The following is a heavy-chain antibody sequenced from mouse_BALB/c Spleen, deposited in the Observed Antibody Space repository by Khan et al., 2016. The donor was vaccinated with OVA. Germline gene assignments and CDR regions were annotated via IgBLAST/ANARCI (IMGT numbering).Heavy chain of an antibody. J-gene: IGHJ3*01. CDR2: IYPGSGYI. CDR1: GYTFTDFL. D-gene: IGHD3-2*02. Sequence: QVQLQQSGPELVKPGASVKMSCKASGYTFTDFLISWLKQRPGQGLEWIGEIYPGSGYIYYNENFKGKATLTSDKSSNTAYMQLSSLTSEDSAVYYCARAGYGGFAHWGQGTLVTVSA. CDR3: ARAGYGGFAH. V-gene: IGHV1-77*01.